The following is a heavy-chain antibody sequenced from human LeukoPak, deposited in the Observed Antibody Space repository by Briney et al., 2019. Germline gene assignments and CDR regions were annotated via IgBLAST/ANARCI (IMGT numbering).Heavy chain of an antibody. CDR3: ARDVVRGSGGDV. V-gene: IGHV3-7*01. D-gene: IGHD3-10*01. Sequence: GGSLRLSCAASGFTFSSYSMNWVRQAPGEGLEWVANIKQDGSEKYYVDSVKGRFTISRDNAKNSLYLQMNSLRAEDTAVYYCARDVVRGSGGDVWGKGTTVT. J-gene: IGHJ6*03. CDR2: IKQDGSEK. CDR1: GFTFSSYS.